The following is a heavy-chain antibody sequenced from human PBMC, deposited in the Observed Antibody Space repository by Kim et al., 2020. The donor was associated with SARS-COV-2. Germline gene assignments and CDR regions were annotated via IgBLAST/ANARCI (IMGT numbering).Heavy chain of an antibody. CDR2: INHSGST. D-gene: IGHD2-2*01. CDR1: GGSFSGYY. CDR3: ARAPNVVVPAAMDV. J-gene: IGHJ6*02. V-gene: IGHV4-34*01. Sequence: SETLSLTCAVYGGSFSGYYWSWIRQPPGKGLEWIGEINHSGSTNYNPSLKSRVTISVDTSKNQFSLKLSSVTAADTAVYYCARAPNVVVPAAMDVWGQGTTVTVSS.